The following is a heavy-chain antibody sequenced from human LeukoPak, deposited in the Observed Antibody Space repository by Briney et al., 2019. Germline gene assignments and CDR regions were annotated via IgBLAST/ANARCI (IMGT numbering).Heavy chain of an antibody. CDR2: ISGSGGST. CDR3: AKDHYHDSSGYSEYFQH. D-gene: IGHD3-22*01. Sequence: GGSLRLSCAASGFTFSSYAMSWVRQAPGKGLGWVSAISGSGGSTYYADSVKGRFTISRDNSKNTLYLQMNSLRAEDTAVYYCAKDHYHDSSGYSEYFQHWGQGTLVTVSS. CDR1: GFTFSSYA. V-gene: IGHV3-23*01. J-gene: IGHJ1*01.